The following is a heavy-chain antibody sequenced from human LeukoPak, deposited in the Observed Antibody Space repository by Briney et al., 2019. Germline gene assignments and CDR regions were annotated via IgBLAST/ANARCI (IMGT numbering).Heavy chain of an antibody. D-gene: IGHD3-22*01. V-gene: IGHV4-39*01. CDR2: IYYSGST. J-gene: IGHJ4*02. CDR3: ARHSSSGYYSPLDY. CDR1: GGSISSSSYY. Sequence: SETLSLTCTVSGGSISSSSYYWGWIRQPPGKGLEWIGSIYYSGSTYYNPSLKSRVTISVDTSKNQFSLKLSSVTAADTAVYYCARHSSSGYYSPLDYWGQGTLVTVSS.